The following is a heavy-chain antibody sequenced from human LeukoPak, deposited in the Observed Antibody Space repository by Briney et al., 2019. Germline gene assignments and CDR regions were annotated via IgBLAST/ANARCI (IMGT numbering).Heavy chain of an antibody. D-gene: IGHD5-12*01. CDR1: GFTFDDYA. CDR2: ISWNSGSI. V-gene: IGHV3-9*01. J-gene: IGHJ6*02. CDR3: AKDTTIVATSGGMDV. Sequence: GRSLRLSRAASGFTFDDYAMHWVRQAPGKGLEWVSGISWNSGSIGYADSVKGRFTISRDNAKNSLYLQMNSLRAEDTALYYCAKDTTIVATSGGMDVWGQGTTVTVSS.